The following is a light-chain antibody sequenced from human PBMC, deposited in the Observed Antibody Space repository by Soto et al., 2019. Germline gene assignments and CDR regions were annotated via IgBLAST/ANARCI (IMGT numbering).Light chain of an antibody. Sequence: EIVLTQSPGTLSLSPGERATLSCRASQSISSNYLAWYQQKPGQAPRLLIYGASSRATGIPDRFSGSGSGTEFSLTISRLEPEDFATYYCQQTFSNLLSFGGGTKVEI. CDR1: QSISSNY. V-gene: IGKV3-20*01. CDR3: QQTFSNLLS. J-gene: IGKJ4*01. CDR2: GAS.